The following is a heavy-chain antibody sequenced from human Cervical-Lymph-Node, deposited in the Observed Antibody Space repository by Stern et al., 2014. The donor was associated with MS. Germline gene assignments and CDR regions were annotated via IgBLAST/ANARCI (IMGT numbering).Heavy chain of an antibody. V-gene: IGHV1-69*01. CDR1: GGTFSSYA. J-gene: IGHJ6*02. D-gene: IGHD1-26*01. CDR2: ILNNFGKE. CDR3: SRGELKEGLVRGMDV. Sequence: VPLVESGAEVNQPGSPVKVSCKASGGTFSSYAISWVRQAPGKGLEWMGGILNNFGKEDYAEQFKGCVTITDDESQSTAYMELSSLRSEDTAVYYCSRGELKEGLVRGMDVWGQGTTVTVSS.